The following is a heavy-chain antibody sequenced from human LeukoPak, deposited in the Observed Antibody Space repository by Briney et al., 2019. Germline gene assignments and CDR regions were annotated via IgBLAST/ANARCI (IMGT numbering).Heavy chain of an antibody. CDR1: GFTFSSYA. J-gene: IGHJ4*02. CDR3: ARVPRGYSYSY. D-gene: IGHD5-18*01. CDR2: IKQDGSEK. V-gene: IGHV3-7*01. Sequence: AGGSLRLSCAASGFTFSSYAMSWVRQAPGKGLEWVANIKQDGSEKYYVDSVKGRFTISRDNAKNSLYLQMNSLRAEDTAVYYCARVPRGYSYSYWGQGTLVTVSS.